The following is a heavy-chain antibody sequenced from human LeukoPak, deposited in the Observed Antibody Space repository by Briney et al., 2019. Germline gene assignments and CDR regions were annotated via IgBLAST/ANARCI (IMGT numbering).Heavy chain of an antibody. V-gene: IGHV2-5*01. D-gene: IGHD7-27*01. CDR1: GFSLSTSAVG. CDR2: IYWNDDK. CDR3: AHKKNTSHWGKDRVYWYFDL. Sequence: SGPTLVNPTQTLTLTFTFSGFSLSTSAVGVGWIRQPPGKALEWLALIYWNDDKRYSPSLKSRLTITKDTSKNQVVPTMTNMDPVDTATYYCAHKKNTSHWGKDRVYWYFDLWGRGTLVTVSS. J-gene: IGHJ2*01.